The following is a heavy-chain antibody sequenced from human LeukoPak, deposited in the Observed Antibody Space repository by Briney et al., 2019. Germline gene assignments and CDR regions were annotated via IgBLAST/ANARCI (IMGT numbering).Heavy chain of an antibody. CDR2: INHSGST. CDR3: ARGLWPELTEGHNWFDP. V-gene: IGHV4-34*01. D-gene: IGHD1-14*01. CDR1: GGSFSGYY. Sequence: SETLSLTCAVYGGSFSGYYWSWIRQPPGKGLEWIGEINHSGSTNYNPSLKSRVTISVDTSKNQFSLKLSSVTAADTAVYYCARGLWPELTEGHNWFDPWGQGTLVTVSS. J-gene: IGHJ5*02.